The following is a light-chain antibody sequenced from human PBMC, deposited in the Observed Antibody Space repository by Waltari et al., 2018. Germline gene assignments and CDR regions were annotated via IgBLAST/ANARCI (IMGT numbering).Light chain of an antibody. V-gene: IGLV1-40*01. CDR3: QSFDNMLSGGVV. CDR1: TSNIGAGHD. Sequence: QSVLTQPPSVSGTPGQRVTISCSGSTSNIGAGHDVHWYQHLPGTAPKLLIDGKNNRPSGVPDRFSGSTSGTSASLAITGLQADDEADYFCQSFDNMLSGGVVFGGGTKLAVL. CDR2: GKN. J-gene: IGLJ2*01.